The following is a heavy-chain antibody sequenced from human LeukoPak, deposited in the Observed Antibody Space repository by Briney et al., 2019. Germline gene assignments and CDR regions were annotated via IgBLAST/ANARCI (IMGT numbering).Heavy chain of an antibody. CDR1: GFTFSTCA. V-gene: IGHV3-23*01. CDR3: AKDHVTGANTPLTK. D-gene: IGHD1-26*01. CDR2: ISGGGGST. Sequence: GGSLRLSCAASGFTFSTCAMNWVRQAPGKGLEWVSAISGGGGSTYYADSVKGRSTISRDNSKNTLLLQMNSLRAEDTAVYYCAKDHVTGANTPLTKWGQGTLVTVSS. J-gene: IGHJ4*02.